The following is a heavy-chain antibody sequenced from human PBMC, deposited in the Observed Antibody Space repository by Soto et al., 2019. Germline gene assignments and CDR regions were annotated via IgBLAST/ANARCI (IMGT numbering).Heavy chain of an antibody. CDR3: ARGCTNVVCSSLYYYYYGMDV. CDR1: GGSISSSNW. V-gene: IGHV4-4*02. Sequence: SETLSLTCAVSGGSISSSNWWSWVRQPPGKGLEWIGEIYHSGSTNYNPSLKSRVTISVDKSKNQFSLKLSSVTAADTAVYYCARGCTNVVCSSLYYYYYGMDVWGQGTTVTVSS. D-gene: IGHD2-8*01. CDR2: IYHSGST. J-gene: IGHJ6*02.